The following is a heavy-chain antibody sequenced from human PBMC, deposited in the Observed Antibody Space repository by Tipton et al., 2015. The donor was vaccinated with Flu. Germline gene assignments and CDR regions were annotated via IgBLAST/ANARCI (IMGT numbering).Heavy chain of an antibody. CDR3: TRTYYFDTSGYSDNSYFDY. CDR2: IYSGGST. CDR1: GFTVSGNY. V-gene: IGHV3-66*01. J-gene: IGHJ4*02. Sequence: TASGFTVSGNYMTWVRQAPGEGLEWVSVIYSGGSTYYADSVKGRFTISRDNSRNTLYLQMNSLRAEDTAMYYCTRTYYFDTSGYSDNSYFDYWGQGTLVTVSS. D-gene: IGHD3-22*01.